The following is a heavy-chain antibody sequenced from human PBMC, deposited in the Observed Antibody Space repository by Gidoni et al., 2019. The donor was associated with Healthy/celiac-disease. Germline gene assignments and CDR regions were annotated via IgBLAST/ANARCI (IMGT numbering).Heavy chain of an antibody. D-gene: IGHD4-17*01. J-gene: IGHJ2*01. CDR3: ARYGGYWYFDL. CDR2: IYYSGST. CDR1: GGSISSSSYY. Sequence: GGSISSSSYYWGWIRQPPEKMLEWIGNIYYSGSTYYNPSRKSRVTISVDTSKNQFSLKLSSVTATDTAVYYCARYGGYWYFDLWGRGTLVTVSS. V-gene: IGHV4-39*01.